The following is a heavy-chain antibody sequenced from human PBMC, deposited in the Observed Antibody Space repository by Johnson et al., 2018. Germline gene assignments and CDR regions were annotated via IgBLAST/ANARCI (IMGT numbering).Heavy chain of an antibody. CDR1: GFTFDDYA. Sequence: VQLVQSGGGLVQPGRSLRLSCAASGFTFDDYAMHWVRQAPGKGLEWVSGISWNSGSIGYADSVKGRFTISRDNAKNSLYLQMNSLRAEDTALYYCAKDAEFYYGSGSYSYYYYYMDVWGQGTTVTVSS. D-gene: IGHD3-10*01. CDR2: ISWNSGSI. J-gene: IGHJ6*03. CDR3: AKDAEFYYGSGSYSYYYYYMDV. V-gene: IGHV3-9*01.